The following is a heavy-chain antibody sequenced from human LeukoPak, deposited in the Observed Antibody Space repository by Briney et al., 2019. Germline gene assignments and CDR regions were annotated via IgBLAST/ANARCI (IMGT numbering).Heavy chain of an antibody. D-gene: IGHD3-22*01. J-gene: IGHJ4*02. V-gene: IGHV3-33*01. CDR2: IWYDGSNK. CDR1: GFTFSSYG. Sequence: RSLRLSCAASGFTFSSYGMHWVRQAPGKGLEWVAVIWYDGSNKYYADSVKGRFTISRDNSKNTLYLQMNSLRAEDTAVYYCARDSNYYDSSGSPRAVLDYWGQGTLVTVSS. CDR3: ARDSNYYDSSGSPRAVLDY.